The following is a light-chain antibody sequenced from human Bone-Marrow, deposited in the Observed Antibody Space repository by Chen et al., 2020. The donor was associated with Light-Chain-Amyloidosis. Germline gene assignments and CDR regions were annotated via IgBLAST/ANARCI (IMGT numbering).Light chain of an antibody. J-gene: IGLJ2*01. CDR1: DLPTKY. V-gene: IGLV3-25*03. CDR2: RDT. Sequence: SYELTQPPSVSVSPGQTARITCSGDDLPTKYAYWYQQKPGQAPVLVIHRDTERPSGISERFSGSSSGTTATLTISGDEAEDEADYHWQSADSSGTYEVIFGGGTKLTVL. CDR3: QSADSSGTYEVI.